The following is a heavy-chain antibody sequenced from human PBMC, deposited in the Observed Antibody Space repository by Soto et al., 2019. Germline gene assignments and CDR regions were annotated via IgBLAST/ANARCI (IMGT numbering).Heavy chain of an antibody. CDR3: ARDRTYYDMEYYYMDV. Sequence: PGGSLRLSCAASGFTFSSYWMHWVRQAPGKGLVWVSRINSDGSSTSYADSVKGRFTISRDNAKNTLYLQMNSLRAEDTAVYYCARDRTYYDMEYYYMDVWGKGTTVTVSS. V-gene: IGHV3-74*01. CDR2: INSDGSST. D-gene: IGHD3-9*01. J-gene: IGHJ6*03. CDR1: GFTFSSYW.